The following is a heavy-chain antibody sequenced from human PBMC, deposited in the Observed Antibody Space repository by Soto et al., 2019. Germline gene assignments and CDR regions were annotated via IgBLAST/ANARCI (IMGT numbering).Heavy chain of an antibody. J-gene: IGHJ4*02. CDR1: GGSISSSSYY. Sequence: SETLSLTCTVSGGSISSSSYYWGWIRQPPGKGLEWIGSIYYSGSTYYNPSLKSRVTISVETSKNQFSLKLSSVTAADTAVYYCARHEAQLERLLYWGQGTLVTVSS. D-gene: IGHD1-1*01. CDR2: IYYSGST. CDR3: ARHEAQLERLLY. V-gene: IGHV4-39*01.